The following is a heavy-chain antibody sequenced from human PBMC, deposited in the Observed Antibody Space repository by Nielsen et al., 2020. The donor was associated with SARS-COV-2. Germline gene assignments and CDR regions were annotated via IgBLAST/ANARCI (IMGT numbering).Heavy chain of an antibody. CDR3: ARGMNGIAAAQHYYYGMDV. CDR2: IKQDGSEK. D-gene: IGHD6-13*01. J-gene: IGHJ6*02. Sequence: VRQMPGKGLEWVANIKQDGSEKYYVDSVKGRFTISRDNAKNSLYLQMNSLRAEDTAVYYCARGMNGIAAAQHYYYGMDVWGQGTTVTVSS. V-gene: IGHV3-7*05.